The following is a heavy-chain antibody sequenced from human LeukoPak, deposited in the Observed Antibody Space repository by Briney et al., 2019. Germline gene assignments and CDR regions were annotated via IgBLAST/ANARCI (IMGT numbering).Heavy chain of an antibody. CDR2: IYHSGST. CDR3: ASASMITFGGVIVLFDY. J-gene: IGHJ4*02. V-gene: IGHV4-38-2*02. CDR1: GYSISSGYY. Sequence: SETLSLTCTVSGYSISSGYYWGWIRQPPGQGLEWIGSIYHSGSTYYNPSLKSRVTISVDASKNQFSLKLSSVTAADTAVYYCASASMITFGGVIVLFDYWGQGTLVTVSS. D-gene: IGHD3-16*02.